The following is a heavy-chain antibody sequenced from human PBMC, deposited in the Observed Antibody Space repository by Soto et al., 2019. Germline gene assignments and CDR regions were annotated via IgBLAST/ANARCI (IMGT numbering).Heavy chain of an antibody. J-gene: IGHJ4*02. CDR2: IYPGDSDT. D-gene: IGHD6-19*01. CDR3: ARQASSGWNNFDY. Sequence: LKISCEGSGYSFSNYWVGWVRQMPGKGPEWMGIIYPGDSDTTYSPSFQGQVTISVDRSISTAYLQWATLKASDTAMYYCARQASSGWNNFDYWGQGTLVTVSS. V-gene: IGHV5-51*01. CDR1: GYSFSNYW.